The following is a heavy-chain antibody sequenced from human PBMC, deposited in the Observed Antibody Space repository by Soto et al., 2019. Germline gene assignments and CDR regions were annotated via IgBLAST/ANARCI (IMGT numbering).Heavy chain of an antibody. CDR2: IKSKTSGGTT. J-gene: IGHJ4*02. CDR1: GFSFNNAW. V-gene: IGHV3-15*07. D-gene: IGHD6-13*01. CDR3: TTATIAAAPTGG. Sequence: PGGSLRLSCAASGFSFNNAWMEWVRQAPGKGLEWVGRIKSKTSGGTTDYAAPVKGRFTISRDDSKNTLYLQMNSLKTDDTALYFCTTATIAAAPTGGWGPGTLVTAPQ.